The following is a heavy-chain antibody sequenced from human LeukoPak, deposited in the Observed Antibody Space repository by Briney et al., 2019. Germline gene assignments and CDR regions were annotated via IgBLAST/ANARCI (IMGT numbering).Heavy chain of an antibody. CDR2: TYYRSQWYY. CDR1: GDSVSSNIAT. CDR3: ARERSSWYYLDY. D-gene: IGHD6-13*01. J-gene: IGHJ4*02. V-gene: IGHV6-1*01. Sequence: SQTLSLTCVISGDSVSSNIATWNWIRQSPSRGLGWLGRTYYRSQWYYDYAVSVRSRITINPGTSKNQFSLQLSSVAPEDTAVYFCARERSSWYYLDYWGQGMLVTVSS.